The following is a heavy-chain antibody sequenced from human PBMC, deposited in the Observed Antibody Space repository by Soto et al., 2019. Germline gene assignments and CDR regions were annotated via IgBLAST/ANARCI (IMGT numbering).Heavy chain of an antibody. CDR2: ISSSSSTI. J-gene: IGHJ4*02. CDR3: ASQSSEWLLFAS. CDR1: GFTFSSYS. Sequence: EVQLVESGGGLVQPGGSLRLSCAASGFTFSSYSMNWVRQAPGKGLEWVSYISSSSSTIYYADSVKGRFPISRDNAKNPLYLQMNSLRAEDTAVYYCASQSSEWLLFASWGQGTLVTVSS. D-gene: IGHD5-12*01. V-gene: IGHV3-48*01.